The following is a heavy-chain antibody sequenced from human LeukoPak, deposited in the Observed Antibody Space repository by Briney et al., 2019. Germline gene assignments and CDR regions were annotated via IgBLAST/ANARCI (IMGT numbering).Heavy chain of an antibody. CDR1: GFTFSSYG. J-gene: IGHJ6*03. D-gene: IGHD1-26*01. Sequence: GGTLRLSCAASGFTFSSYGMSWVRQAPGKGLEWVSAISGSGGSTYYADSVKGRFTISRDNSKNTLYLQMNSLRAEDTAVYYCAKVAEVGATGYYYYMDVWGKGTTVTISS. CDR3: AKVAEVGATGYYYYMDV. CDR2: ISGSGGST. V-gene: IGHV3-23*01.